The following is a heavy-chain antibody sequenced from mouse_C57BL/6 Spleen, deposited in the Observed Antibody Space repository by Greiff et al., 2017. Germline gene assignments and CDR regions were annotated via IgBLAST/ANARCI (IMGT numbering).Heavy chain of an antibody. D-gene: IGHD1-1*01. CDR2: ISSGGSYT. Sequence: EVQGVESGGDLVKPGGSLKLSCAASGFTFSSYGMSWVRQTPDKRLEWVATISSGGSYTYYPDSVKGRFTISRDNAKNTLYQQRSSRKSEDTAMYYCARHEAVVAKDYFDYWGQGTTLTVSS. J-gene: IGHJ2*01. V-gene: IGHV5-6*01. CDR3: ARHEAVVAKDYFDY. CDR1: GFTFSSYG.